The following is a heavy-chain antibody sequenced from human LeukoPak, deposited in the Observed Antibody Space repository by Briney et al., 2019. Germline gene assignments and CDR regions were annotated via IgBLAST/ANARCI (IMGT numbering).Heavy chain of an antibody. D-gene: IGHD2-2*01. CDR1: GYSFTSYW. CDR2: IYPGDSDT. Sequence: GESLKISCKGSGYSFTSYWIGWVRQMPGKGLEWMGIIYPGDSDTRYSPSFQGQVTISADKSISTAYLQWSSLKASDTAMYYCARLGGWGYCSSTSCYNWFDPWGQGALVTVSS. V-gene: IGHV5-51*01. CDR3: ARLGGWGYCSSTSCYNWFDP. J-gene: IGHJ5*02.